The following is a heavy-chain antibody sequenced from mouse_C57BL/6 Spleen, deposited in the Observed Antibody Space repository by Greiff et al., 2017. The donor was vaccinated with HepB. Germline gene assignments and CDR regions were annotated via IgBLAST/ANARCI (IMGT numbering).Heavy chain of an antibody. CDR2: IYPGDGDT. V-gene: IGHV1-82*01. Sequence: VQVVESGPELVKPGASVKISCKASGYAFSSSWMNWVKQRPGKGLEWIGRIYPGDGDTNYNGKFKGKATLTADKSSSTAYMQLSSLTSEDSAVYFCARSGIYYYGSSHYFDYWGQGTTLTVSS. D-gene: IGHD1-1*01. CDR3: ARSGIYYYGSSHYFDY. J-gene: IGHJ2*01. CDR1: GYAFSSSW.